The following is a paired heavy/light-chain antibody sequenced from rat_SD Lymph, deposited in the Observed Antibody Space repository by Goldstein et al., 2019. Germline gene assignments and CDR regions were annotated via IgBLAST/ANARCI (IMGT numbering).Light chain of an antibody. Sequence: DIQMTQSPPSLSASLGDKVTITCQASQNINKYIAWYQQKPGKAPRLLIRYTSTLESGTPSRFSGSGSGRDYSFSISNVESEDIASYYCLQYVNLPYTFGAGTKLELK. V-gene: IGKV19S2*01. CDR1: QNINKY. CDR2: YTS. J-gene: IGKJ2-3*01. CDR3: LQYVNLPYT.
Heavy chain of an antibody. Sequence: QVKLLQSGAELVKPGASVKLSCKTSGFTFSTSYMSWLKQVPGPSIEWIGWIYAGDGGTNYNQKFKGKATLTVDKSSSTAYMDLSSLTSEDAAVYFCARGPSTIPHWFAYWGQGTLVTVSS. CDR1: GFTFSTSY. V-gene: IGHV1-29*01. J-gene: IGHJ3*01. D-gene: IGHD2-1*01. CDR2: IYAGDGGT. CDR3: ARGPSTIPHWFAY.